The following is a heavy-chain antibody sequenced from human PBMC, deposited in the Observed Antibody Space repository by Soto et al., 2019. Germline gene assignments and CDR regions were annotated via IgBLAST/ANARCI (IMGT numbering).Heavy chain of an antibody. J-gene: IGHJ4*02. CDR2: ISAYNGNT. V-gene: IGHV1-18*01. CDR1: GYTFTSYG. D-gene: IGHD4-17*01. CDR3: ARENDSDYGDYGFDY. Sequence: GASVKVSCKASGYTFTSYGISWVRQAPGQGLEWMGWISAYNGNTNYAQKLQGRVTMTTDTSTSTAYMELRSLRSDDTAVYYCARENDSDYGDYGFDYWGQGTLVTVSS.